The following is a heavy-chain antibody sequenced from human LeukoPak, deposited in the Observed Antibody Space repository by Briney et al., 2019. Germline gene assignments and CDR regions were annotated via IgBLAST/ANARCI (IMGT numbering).Heavy chain of an antibody. V-gene: IGHV3-7*01. Sequence: GGSLRLSCAAPGFTFGSYWMSWVRQTPGKGLEWVTNIKQDGSEKHYVDTVKGRFTISRDNAKKSLFLQMDSLRADDTAVCFCARGLVLGDLELFNYYYMDVWGKGTTVTVSS. CDR3: ARGLVLGDLELFNYYYMDV. J-gene: IGHJ6*03. D-gene: IGHD1-7*01. CDR2: IKQDGSEK. CDR1: GFTFGSYW.